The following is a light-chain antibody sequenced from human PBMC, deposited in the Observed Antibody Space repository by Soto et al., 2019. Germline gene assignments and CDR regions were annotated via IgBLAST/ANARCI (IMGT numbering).Light chain of an antibody. CDR3: QHRSNWPLT. Sequence: IQMTQSPSSLSASVGDRVTITCRASQGIRNDLGWYQQKPGKAPKLLIYAASSLQSGVPSRFSGSGSGTDFTLTISSLQPEDFAVYYCQHRSNWPLTFGGGTKVDI. CDR2: AAS. CDR1: QGIRND. V-gene: IGKV1-6*01. J-gene: IGKJ4*01.